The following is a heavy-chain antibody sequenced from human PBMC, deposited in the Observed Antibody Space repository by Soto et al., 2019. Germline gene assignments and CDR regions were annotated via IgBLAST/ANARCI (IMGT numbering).Heavy chain of an antibody. D-gene: IGHD6-13*01. CDR1: GYTFTGYC. CDR3: SRADIAAAGIDHYYYMDV. CDR2: INPNSGGT. Sequence: ASVKVSCKASGYTFTGYCMRWVRQAPGQGLEWMGWINPNSGGTNYAQKFQGWVTMTRDTSISTAYMELSRLRSDDTAVYYCSRADIAAAGIDHYYYMDVRGKGTTVTVSS. J-gene: IGHJ6*03. V-gene: IGHV1-2*04.